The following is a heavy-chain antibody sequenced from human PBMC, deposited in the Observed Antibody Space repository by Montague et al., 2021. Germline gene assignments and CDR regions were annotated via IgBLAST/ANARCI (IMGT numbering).Heavy chain of an antibody. CDR1: GGSISSGGYY. Sequence: TLSLTCTVSGGSISSGGYYWSWIRQLPGKGLEWIGYIFYSGNTHYNPSLKSRVTISVDTSKNQFSLKLGSVTAADTAVYSCARAEDYYGSGSYPGFDYWGQGTLVTVSS. V-gene: IGHV4-31*03. CDR2: IFYSGNT. CDR3: ARAEDYYGSGSYPGFDY. J-gene: IGHJ4*02. D-gene: IGHD3-10*01.